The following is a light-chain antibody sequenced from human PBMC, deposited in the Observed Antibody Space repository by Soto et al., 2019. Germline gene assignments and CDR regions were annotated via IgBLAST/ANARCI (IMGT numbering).Light chain of an antibody. J-gene: IGLJ1*01. CDR3: SSYTSSSTLLYV. CDR1: SRDVGGYNY. CDR2: DVS. Sequence: QSALTQPASVSGSPGQSSTISCPGTSRDVGGYNYVSWYQQHPGKAPKLMIYDVSNRPSGGSNRFSGSKSGNTASLTISGLQAEDEADYYCSSYTSSSTLLYVFGTGTKVTVL. V-gene: IGLV2-14*01.